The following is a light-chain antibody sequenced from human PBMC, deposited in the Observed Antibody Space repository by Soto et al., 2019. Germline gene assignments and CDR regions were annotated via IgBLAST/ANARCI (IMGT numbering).Light chain of an antibody. J-gene: IGKJ3*01. V-gene: IGKV3-20*01. CDR3: QQFGTSSLVT. CDR1: QSVSSSY. Sequence: EIVLTQSPGTLSLSPGERATLFCRASQSVSSSYLAWYQQKPGQAPRLLIYGASSRATGIPDRFSGSGSGTDFTLTISRVEPEDFAVYYCQQFGTSSLVTFGPGTKVDIK. CDR2: GAS.